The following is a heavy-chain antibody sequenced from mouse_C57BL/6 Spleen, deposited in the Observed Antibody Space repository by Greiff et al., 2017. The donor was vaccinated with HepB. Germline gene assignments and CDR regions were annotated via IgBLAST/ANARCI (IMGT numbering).Heavy chain of an antibody. Sequence: VQLQQSGAELVKPGASVRMSCKASGYTFTSYWITWVKQRPGQGLEWIGDIYPGSGSTNYNEKFKSKATLTVDTSSSTAYMQLSSLTSGDSAVYYCARCYDYFAYWGQGTLVTVSA. J-gene: IGHJ3*01. CDR2: IYPGSGST. D-gene: IGHD2-4*01. V-gene: IGHV1-55*01. CDR1: GYTFTSYW. CDR3: ARCYDYFAY.